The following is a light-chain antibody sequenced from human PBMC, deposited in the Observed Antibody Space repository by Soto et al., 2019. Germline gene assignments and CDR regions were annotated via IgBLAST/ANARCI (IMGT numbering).Light chain of an antibody. CDR1: QDITNF. J-gene: IGKJ2*03. CDR3: QQFNSRPYS. V-gene: IGKV1-33*01. CDR2: DAS. Sequence: DIQMTQSPSSLSASVGDRVTISCQSSQDITNFLIWYQQKPGKAPKLLIYDASNLESGVPSRFSGSGSGTDFFFTISSLQPEDSATYYCQQFNSRPYSFGQGPKLEIK.